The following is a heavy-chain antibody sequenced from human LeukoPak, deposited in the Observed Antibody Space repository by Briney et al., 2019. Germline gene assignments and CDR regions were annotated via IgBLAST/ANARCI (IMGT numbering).Heavy chain of an antibody. D-gene: IGHD3-16*01. Sequence: GASVKVSCKPSGYTFTDCGISWVRQAPGQGLEWMGWISAYNGNTNYAQKLQGRVTMTTDTSTNTAYMELRSLRSDDTAVYYCARDPWGAPAAPNDYWGQGTLVTVS. V-gene: IGHV1-18*01. CDR2: ISAYNGNT. J-gene: IGHJ4*02. CDR3: ARDPWGAPAAPNDY. CDR1: GYTFTDCG.